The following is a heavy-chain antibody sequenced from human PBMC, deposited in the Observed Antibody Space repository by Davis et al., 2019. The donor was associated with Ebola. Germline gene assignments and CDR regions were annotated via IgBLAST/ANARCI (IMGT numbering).Heavy chain of an antibody. D-gene: IGHD6-6*01. Sequence: GESLKISCKGSGYSFASHWIGWVRQMPGKGLEWMGIIYTGDSDTRYSPSFQGQVTVSADKSISTAYLQWSSLKASDTAMYYCARHPYSTSSPDYWGQGTLVTVSS. CDR1: GYSFASHW. V-gene: IGHV5-51*01. J-gene: IGHJ4*02. CDR3: ARHPYSTSSPDY. CDR2: IYTGDSDT.